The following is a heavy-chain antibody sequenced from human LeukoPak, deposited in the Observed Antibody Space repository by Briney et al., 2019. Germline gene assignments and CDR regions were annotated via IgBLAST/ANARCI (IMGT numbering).Heavy chain of an antibody. CDR3: AKGMYSGSVTDS. J-gene: IGHJ5*02. Sequence: GGSLRISCAASGFSFSSYSFNWVRRAPGKGLEWVSYISRIISYADSVKGRFTMSRDNAKNSLYLQMNSLRAEDTAVYYCAKGMYSGSVTDSWGQGTLVTVSS. V-gene: IGHV3-48*01. CDR1: GFSFSSYS. D-gene: IGHD1-26*01. CDR2: ISRII.